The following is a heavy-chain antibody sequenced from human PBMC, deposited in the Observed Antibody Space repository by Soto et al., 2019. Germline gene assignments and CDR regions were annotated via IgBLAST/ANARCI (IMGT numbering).Heavy chain of an antibody. CDR2: IYYSGST. J-gene: IGHJ4*02. CDR1: GGSISSYY. V-gene: IGHV4-59*01. CDR3: ARVRGSPVAYYFDY. D-gene: IGHD6-19*01. Sequence: QVQLQESGPGLVKPSETLSLTCTVSGGSISSYYWSWIRQPPGKGLEWIGYIYYSGSTNYNPSLKRRVIISVDTSKNQFSLKLSSVTAADTAVYYCARVRGSPVAYYFDYWGQGTLVTVSS.